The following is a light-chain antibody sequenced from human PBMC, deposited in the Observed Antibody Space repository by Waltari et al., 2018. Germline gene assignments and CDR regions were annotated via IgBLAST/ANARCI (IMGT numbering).Light chain of an antibody. J-gene: IGLJ3*02. Sequence: QSALTQPASVSGSPGQSITISCTATSSDVGSYNLVSWYQQHPGKAPKLVIYEVTKRPSGVSTRFSGSKSGNPASLTISGLQAEDEADYCCCSYAGSSTWVFGGGTKLTVL. CDR2: EVT. CDR1: SSDVGSYNL. V-gene: IGLV2-23*02. CDR3: CSYAGSSTWV.